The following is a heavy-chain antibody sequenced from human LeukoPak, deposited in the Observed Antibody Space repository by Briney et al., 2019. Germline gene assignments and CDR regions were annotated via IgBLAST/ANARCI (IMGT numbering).Heavy chain of an antibody. CDR2: ISAYNGNT. CDR1: GYTLTELS. D-gene: IGHD2-2*01. Sequence: ASVKVSCKVSGYTLTELSMHWVRQAPGKGLEWMGWISAYNGNTNYAQKLQGRVTMTTDTSTSTAYMELRSLRSDDTAVYYCARLVPAAILIYYYYYMDVWGKGTTVTISS. V-gene: IGHV1-18*01. J-gene: IGHJ6*03. CDR3: ARLVPAAILIYYYYYMDV.